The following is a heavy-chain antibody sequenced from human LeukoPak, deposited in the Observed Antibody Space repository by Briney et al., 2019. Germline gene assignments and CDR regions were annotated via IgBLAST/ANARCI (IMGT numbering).Heavy chain of an antibody. CDR3: ARELGYCSSTSCYGAFDI. CDR2: IYYSGST. CDR1: GGSISSYY. J-gene: IGHJ3*02. V-gene: IGHV4-59*01. Sequence: PSETLSLTCTVSGGSISSYYWSWIRQPPGKGLEWIGYIYYSGSTNYNPSLKSRVTISVDTSKNQFSLKLSSLTAADTAVYYCARELGYCSSTSCYGAFDIWGQGTMVTVSS. D-gene: IGHD2-2*01.